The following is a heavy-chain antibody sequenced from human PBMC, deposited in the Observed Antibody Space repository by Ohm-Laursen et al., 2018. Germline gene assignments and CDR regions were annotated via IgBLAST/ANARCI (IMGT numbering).Heavy chain of an antibody. CDR1: GGSITSHSWNY. CDR2: VSNRGTT. CDR3: ARHLGAWGDP. Sequence: SQTLSLTCTVSGGSITSHSWNYWSWIRQPAGKGLEWLGRVSNRGTTSSSPSLKSRVPMSSDTSNNHFSLTLKPVTAADTAVYYCARHLGAWGDPWGQGILVTVSS. V-gene: IGHV4-61*02. J-gene: IGHJ5*02. D-gene: IGHD3-16*01.